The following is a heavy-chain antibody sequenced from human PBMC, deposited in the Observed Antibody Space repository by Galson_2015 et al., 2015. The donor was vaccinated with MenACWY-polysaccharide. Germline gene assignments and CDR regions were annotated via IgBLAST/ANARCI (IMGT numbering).Heavy chain of an antibody. J-gene: IGHJ4*02. V-gene: IGHV2-5*02. Sequence: PALVKPTQTLSLTCTFSGFSVTATGVGVGWIRQPPGKAPEWLAHIYWDGDKRFSPSLGARLTITKAPSRERVVLTMTDMDPVDTATYYCVRLLGGVSFDSWGLGTL. D-gene: IGHD1-26*01. CDR2: IYWDGDK. CDR1: GFSVTATGVG. CDR3: VRLLGGVSFDS.